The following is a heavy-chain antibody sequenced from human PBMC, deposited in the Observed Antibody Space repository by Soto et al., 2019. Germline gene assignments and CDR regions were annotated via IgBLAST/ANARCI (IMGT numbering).Heavy chain of an antibody. D-gene: IGHD5-12*01. CDR2: IIPIFGTA. CDR3: ARGNHRWLQLWYFDL. Sequence: QVQLVQSGAEVKERGSSVTVSCKASGGTFSSYTISWVRQAPGQGLEWMGGIIPIFGTANYAQKFQGRVTITADESTSTAYMELSSLRSEDTAVYHCARGNHRWLQLWYFDLWGRGTLVTVSS. CDR1: GGTFSSYT. V-gene: IGHV1-69*12. J-gene: IGHJ2*01.